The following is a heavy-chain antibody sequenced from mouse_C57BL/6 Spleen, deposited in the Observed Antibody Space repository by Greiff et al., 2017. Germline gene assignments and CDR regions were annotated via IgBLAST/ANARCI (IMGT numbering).Heavy chain of an antibody. CDR3: ARAPFLYGSSLFAY. J-gene: IGHJ3*01. CDR2: IDPEGGET. CDR1: GFNIKDYY. V-gene: IGHV14-2*01. Sequence: VQLQQSGAELVKPGASVKLSCTASGFNIKDYYMHWVKQRTEQGLEWIGRIDPEGGETKYAPKFQGKATITADTSSNTAYLQLSSLTSEDTAVYYCARAPFLYGSSLFAYWGQGTLVTVSA. D-gene: IGHD1-1*01.